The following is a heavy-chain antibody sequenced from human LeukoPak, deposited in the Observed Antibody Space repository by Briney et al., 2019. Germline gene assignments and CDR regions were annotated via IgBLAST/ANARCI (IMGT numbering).Heavy chain of an antibody. J-gene: IGHJ4*02. CDR1: GFTFSSYE. Sequence: GGSLRLSCAASGFTFSSYEMNWVRQAPGKGLEWVPTISGSGGSTYYADSVKGRFTISRDNSKNTLYLQMNSLRAEDTAVYYCAKRISGSYGCNYWGQGTLVTVSS. CDR2: ISGSGGST. V-gene: IGHV3-23*01. D-gene: IGHD1-26*01. CDR3: AKRISGSYGCNY.